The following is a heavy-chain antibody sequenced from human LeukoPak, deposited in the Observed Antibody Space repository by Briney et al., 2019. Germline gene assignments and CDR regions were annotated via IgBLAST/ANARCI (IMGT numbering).Heavy chain of an antibody. CDR2: IWYDGSNQ. D-gene: IGHD3-22*01. J-gene: IGHJ4*02. CDR1: GFTFRSYG. Sequence: GGSLRLSCAASGFTFRSYGMNWVRQAPGKGLEWVAIIWYDGSNQYYSDSVKGRFTISRDNSKNTLYLQMNSLRAEGTAVYYCARHDVSSAYYFSAFDYWGQGTLVTVSS. V-gene: IGHV3-33*01. CDR3: ARHDVSSAYYFSAFDY.